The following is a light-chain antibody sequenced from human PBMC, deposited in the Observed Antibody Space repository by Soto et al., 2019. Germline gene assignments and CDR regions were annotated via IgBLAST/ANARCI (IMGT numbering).Light chain of an antibody. J-gene: IGKJ4*01. CDR1: ESIGNW. CDR2: EAS. Sequence: DIQLTQSPSTLSASEGDRVTITCRASESIGNWLAWYQQKPGQAPNLLIYEASNLESGVPSRFSGSGSGTEFTLTISSLQPDDFATYYCQQYNHYSGLTFGGGTKVDIK. V-gene: IGKV1-5*03. CDR3: QQYNHYSGLT.